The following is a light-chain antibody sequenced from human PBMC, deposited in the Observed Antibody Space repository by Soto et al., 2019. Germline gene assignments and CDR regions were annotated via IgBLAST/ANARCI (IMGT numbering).Light chain of an antibody. Sequence: ILMTQSPATLSVSPGERATLSCRASQSVSNNLAWYQQKPGQAPRLLIYDASTRATGIPARFSGSGSGTEFTLTISGLQSEDFAVYYCQQYNYWPPWTFGQGTKLEIK. CDR2: DAS. CDR3: QQYNYWPPWT. V-gene: IGKV3-15*01. J-gene: IGKJ1*01. CDR1: QSVSNN.